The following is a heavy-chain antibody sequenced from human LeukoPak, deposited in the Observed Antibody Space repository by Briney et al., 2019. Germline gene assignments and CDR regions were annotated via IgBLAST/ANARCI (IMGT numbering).Heavy chain of an antibody. D-gene: IGHD2-2*01. CDR2: INPNSGGT. CDR3: ARELGYCSSTSCLTPNGY. J-gene: IGHJ4*02. CDR1: GYTFTGYY. Sequence: ASVKVSCKASGYTFTGYYMHWVRQAPGQGLEWMGRINPNSGGTNYAQKFQGRVTMTRDTSISPACMELSRLRSDDTAVYYCARELGYCSSTSCLTPNGYWGQGTLVTVSS. V-gene: IGHV1-2*06.